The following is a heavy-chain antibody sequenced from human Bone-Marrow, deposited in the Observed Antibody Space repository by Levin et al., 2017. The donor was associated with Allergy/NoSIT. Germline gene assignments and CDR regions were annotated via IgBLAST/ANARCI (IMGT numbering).Heavy chain of an antibody. J-gene: IGHJ4*02. CDR2: IYSEGTT. V-gene: IGHV3-66*01. CDR3: AKDGSVQVGVDY. Sequence: GESLKISCVASGFTVSSNYMRWVRQAPGKGLEWVSLIYSEGTTDYADSVKGRFTISRDTPQNTLSLQMNSLRVEDTGVYYCAKDGSVQVGVDYVGQGTLVTVSS. D-gene: IGHD2-8*02. CDR1: GFTVSSNY.